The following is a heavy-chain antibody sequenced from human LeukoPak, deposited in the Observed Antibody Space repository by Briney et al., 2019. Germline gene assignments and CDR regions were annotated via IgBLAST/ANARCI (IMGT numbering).Heavy chain of an antibody. J-gene: IGHJ3*02. CDR2: IIPIFGTA. Sequence: SVKVSCKASGGTFSSYAISWVRQAPGQGLEWMGGIIPIFGTANYAQKFQGRVTITTDESTSTAYMELSSLRSEDTAVYYCARERRAVAGMDEAFDIWGQGTMVTVSS. D-gene: IGHD6-19*01. CDR1: GGTFSSYA. V-gene: IGHV1-69*05. CDR3: ARERRAVAGMDEAFDI.